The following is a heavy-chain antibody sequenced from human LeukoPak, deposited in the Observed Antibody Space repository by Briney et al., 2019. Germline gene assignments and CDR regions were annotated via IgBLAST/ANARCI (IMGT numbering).Heavy chain of an antibody. D-gene: IGHD5-24*01. Sequence: PGGSLRLSCAASGFTFDDYAMHWVRQAPGKGLEWVSGISWNSGSIGYADSVKGRFTISRDNAKNSLYLQMNSLRAEDTAVYYCARCQGVHGMDYYYYMDVWGKGTTVTVSS. J-gene: IGHJ6*03. CDR1: GFTFDDYA. CDR3: ARCQGVHGMDYYYYMDV. CDR2: ISWNSGSI. V-gene: IGHV3-9*01.